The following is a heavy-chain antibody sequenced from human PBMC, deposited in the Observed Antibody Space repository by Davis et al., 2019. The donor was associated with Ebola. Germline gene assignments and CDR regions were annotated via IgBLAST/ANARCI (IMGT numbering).Heavy chain of an antibody. CDR1: GFTFSDHY. J-gene: IGHJ6*03. Sequence: PGGSLRLSCAVSGFTFSDHYMDWVRQAPGKGLEWVGRTRNKAKSYTTEYAASVKGRFSISRDDSKNSLYRQMNSLKTEDTAVYHCARAASYRNYYYMDVWGKGTTVTVSS. CDR3: ARAASYRNYYYMDV. D-gene: IGHD3-10*01. CDR2: TRNKAKSYTT. V-gene: IGHV3-72*01.